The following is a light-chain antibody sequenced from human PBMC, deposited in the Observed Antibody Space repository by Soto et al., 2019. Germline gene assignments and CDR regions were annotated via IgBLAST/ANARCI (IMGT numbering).Light chain of an antibody. CDR1: QSVTSN. Sequence: EIVMTQSPATLSVSPGERATLSCRASQSVTSNLAWYQQKPGQAPRLLIYGASTRATGIPARFSGSGSGTEFTLTISSLQSEDFAVYNCQQYNYWPWTFGQGTKVEIK. CDR2: GAS. CDR3: QQYNYWPWT. J-gene: IGKJ1*01. V-gene: IGKV3-15*01.